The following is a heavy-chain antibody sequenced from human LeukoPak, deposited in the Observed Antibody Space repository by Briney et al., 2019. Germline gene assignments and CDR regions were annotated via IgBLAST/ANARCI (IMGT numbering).Heavy chain of an antibody. J-gene: IGHJ4*02. D-gene: IGHD1-1*01. CDR2: IGGSGDNT. V-gene: IGHV3-23*01. Sequence: PGGSLRLSCAASGLTFSSYAMTWVRQAPGKGLEWVSNIGGSGDNTYYADSVKGRFTISRDNSKNTLYLQMNSLRVEDTAVYYCARESRGTTGTTAFDYWGQGTLVTVSS. CDR1: GLTFSSYA. CDR3: ARESRGTTGTTAFDY.